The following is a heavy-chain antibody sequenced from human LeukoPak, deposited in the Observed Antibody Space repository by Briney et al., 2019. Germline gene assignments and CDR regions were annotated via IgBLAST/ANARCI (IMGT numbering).Heavy chain of an antibody. D-gene: IGHD3-10*01. CDR1: GGSFIGNY. J-gene: IGHJ6*03. V-gene: IGHV4-34*01. Sequence: PSETLSLTCAVYGGSFIGNYWSWIRQPPGKGLEWIGEINQSGSTNYNPSLKSRVTISMDTSKNQFSLKLSSVTAADTAVYYCARGPSYGSGSPERGVDMDVWGKGTTVTVSS. CDR2: INQSGST. CDR3: ARGPSYGSGSPERGVDMDV.